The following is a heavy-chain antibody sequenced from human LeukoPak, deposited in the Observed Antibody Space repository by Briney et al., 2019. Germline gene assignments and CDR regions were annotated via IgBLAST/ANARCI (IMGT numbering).Heavy chain of an antibody. Sequence: TGGSLRLSCAASGFTFSSYAMSWVRQAPGKGLEWVSAISGSGGSTYYADSVKGRFTISRDNSKNTLYLQMNSLRAEDTAVYYCAKVEEDIVVVVAATCYFDYWGQGTLVTVSS. CDR2: ISGSGGST. J-gene: IGHJ4*02. V-gene: IGHV3-23*01. CDR1: GFTFSSYA. CDR3: AKVEEDIVVVVAATCYFDY. D-gene: IGHD2-15*01.